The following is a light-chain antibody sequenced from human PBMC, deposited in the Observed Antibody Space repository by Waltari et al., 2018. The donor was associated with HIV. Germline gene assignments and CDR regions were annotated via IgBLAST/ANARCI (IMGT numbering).Light chain of an antibody. V-gene: IGLV1-44*01. CDR1: TSNIGTNT. CDR2: SNN. J-gene: IGLJ3*02. Sequence: QSLLTQPPSVSGTPGQRITISCSGSTSNIGTNTVSWYQQLPGTAPRRVIHSNNQRPSGVPDRFSGAKSGTSASLAISGLQSEDEADYYCAAWDDNLNGWVFGGRTKLTVL. CDR3: AAWDDNLNGWV.